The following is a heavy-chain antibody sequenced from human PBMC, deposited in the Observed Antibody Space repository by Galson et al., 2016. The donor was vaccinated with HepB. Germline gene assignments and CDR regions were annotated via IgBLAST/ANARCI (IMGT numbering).Heavy chain of an antibody. J-gene: IGHJ6*03. CDR3: ARRAYAYYMDV. V-gene: IGHV4-30-2*01. CDR2: IYLSGNM. D-gene: IGHD4-17*01. CDR1: GGSTNTGGYS. Sequence: TLSLTCAVSGGSTNTGGYSWNWIRQPPGKGLEWIGEIYLSGNMYYNPSLKSRVTISVDRSKNQFSLNLTSVRAADTAVYFCARRAYAYYMDVWGKGTTVTVSS.